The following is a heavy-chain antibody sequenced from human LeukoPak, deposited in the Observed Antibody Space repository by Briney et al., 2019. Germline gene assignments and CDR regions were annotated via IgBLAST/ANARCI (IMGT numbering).Heavy chain of an antibody. CDR1: GGTFNNYI. D-gene: IGHD1-14*01. Sequence: ASVKVSCKTSGGTFNNYIISWVRQAPGQGLEWVGTIILILDIANYAQKFQGRVVITADTSTSTAYMELSDLGSEDTAVYFCAREPEGLTTESHWGQGTLVTVSS. CDR2: IILILDIA. CDR3: AREPEGLTTESH. V-gene: IGHV1-69*04. J-gene: IGHJ4*02.